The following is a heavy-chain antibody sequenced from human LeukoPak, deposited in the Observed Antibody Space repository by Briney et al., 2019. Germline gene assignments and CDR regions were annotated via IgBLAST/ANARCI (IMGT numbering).Heavy chain of an antibody. J-gene: IGHJ5*02. V-gene: IGHV3-66*01. CDR3: ARVAGAVAGYRVNWFDP. Sequence: GGSVRLSCAASGFSVSSNYMSWVRQAPGKGLEWVSVIYSGGSTYYADSVKGRFTISRDNSKNTLYLQMNSLRAEDTAVYYCARVAGAVAGYRVNWFDPWGQGTQVAVSS. CDR2: IYSGGST. D-gene: IGHD6-19*01. CDR1: GFSVSSNY.